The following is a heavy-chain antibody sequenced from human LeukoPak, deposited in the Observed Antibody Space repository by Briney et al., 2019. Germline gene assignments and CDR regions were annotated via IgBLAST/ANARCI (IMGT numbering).Heavy chain of an antibody. Sequence: TSETLSLTCTVSGGSISTSNYYWGWVRQPPGKGLEWIGSVSYSGSTYYNPSLKSRVTISLDTSKSQFSLKLSSVTAADTAVYYCARGISSSYVFDMDVWGKGSTVTVSS. CDR1: GGSISTSNYY. CDR3: ARGISSSYVFDMDV. D-gene: IGHD5-12*01. CDR2: VSYSGST. V-gene: IGHV4-39*07. J-gene: IGHJ6*03.